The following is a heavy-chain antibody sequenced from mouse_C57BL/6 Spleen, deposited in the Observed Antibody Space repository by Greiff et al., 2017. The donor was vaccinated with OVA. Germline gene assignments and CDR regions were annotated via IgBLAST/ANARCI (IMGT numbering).Heavy chain of an antibody. D-gene: IGHD1-1*01. V-gene: IGHV1-64*01. Sequence: VKLQQPGAELVKPGASVKLSCKASGYTFTSYWMHWVKQRPGQGLEWIGMIHPNSGSTNYNEKFKSKATLTVDKSSSTAYMQLSSLTSEDSAVYYCHYGSSTGNAMDYWGQGTSVTVSS. CDR1: GYTFTSYW. J-gene: IGHJ4*01. CDR2: IHPNSGST. CDR3: HYGSSTGNAMDY.